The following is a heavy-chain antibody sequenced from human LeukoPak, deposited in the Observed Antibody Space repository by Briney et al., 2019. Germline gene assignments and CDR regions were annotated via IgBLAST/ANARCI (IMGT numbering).Heavy chain of an antibody. V-gene: IGHV3-7*01. CDR2: IKQDGSEK. CDR3: ARENFWSGYGGYFYYYMDV. D-gene: IGHD3-3*01. CDR1: GFTFSSYW. Sequence: PGGSLRLSCAASGFTFSSYWMSWVRQAPGKGLEWVANIKQDGSEKYYVDSVKGRFTISRDNAKNSLYLQMNSLRAEDTAVYYCARENFWSGYGGYFYYYMDVWGKGTTVTVSS. J-gene: IGHJ6*03.